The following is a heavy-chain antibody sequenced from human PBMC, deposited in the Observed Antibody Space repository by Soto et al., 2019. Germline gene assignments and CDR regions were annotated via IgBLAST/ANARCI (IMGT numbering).Heavy chain of an antibody. Sequence: SETLSLTCTVSGGSISSYYWSWIRQPPGKGLEWIGYIYYSGSTNYNPSLKSRVTISVDTSKNQFSLKLSSVTAADTAVYYCARARSAGVAAAGHYYYYYYMDVWGKGTTVTVSS. CDR1: GGSISSYY. CDR3: ARARSAGVAAAGHYYYYYYMDV. V-gene: IGHV4-59*01. J-gene: IGHJ6*03. D-gene: IGHD6-13*01. CDR2: IYYSGST.